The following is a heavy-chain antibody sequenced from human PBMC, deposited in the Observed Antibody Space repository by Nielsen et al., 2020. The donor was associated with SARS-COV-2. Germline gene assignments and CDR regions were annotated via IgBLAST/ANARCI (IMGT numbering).Heavy chain of an antibody. D-gene: IGHD5-12*01. CDR2: ISGSGGST. Sequence: GGSLRLSCAASGFTFSSYAMSWVRQPPGKGLEWVSAISGSGGSTYYADSVKGRFTITRDNSKNTLYLQMNSLRAEDTAVYYCAKAYSGYDGGNFDYWGRGTLVTVSS. J-gene: IGHJ4*02. CDR1: GFTFSSYA. CDR3: AKAYSGYDGGNFDY. V-gene: IGHV3-23*01.